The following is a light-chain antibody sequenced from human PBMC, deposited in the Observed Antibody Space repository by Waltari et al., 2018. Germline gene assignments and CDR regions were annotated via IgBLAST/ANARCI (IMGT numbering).Light chain of an antibody. CDR2: DVS. CDR1: SSYVGTYNY. Sequence: QSALTQPASVSGSPGPSITIPCPGPSSYVGTYNYVTWYQQHPGKAPKLMIFDVSIRPSGVSNRFSGSKSGKTASLTISGLQAEDEADYYCSSYISSSTLELFGGGTSLTVL. V-gene: IGLV2-14*03. J-gene: IGLJ2*01. CDR3: SSYISSSTLEL.